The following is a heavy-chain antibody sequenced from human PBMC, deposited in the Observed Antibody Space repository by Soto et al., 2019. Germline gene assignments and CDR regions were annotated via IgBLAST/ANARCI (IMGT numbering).Heavy chain of an antibody. Sequence: GASVKVCCKSSGDTFTSYAMHWARQAPGQRLEWMGWINAGNGNTKYSQKFQGRVTITRDTSASTAYMELSSLRSEDTAVYYCAKDRGLTGYYYDYWGQGTLVTVSS. CDR2: INAGNGNT. V-gene: IGHV1-3*01. CDR3: AKDRGLTGYYYDY. CDR1: GDTFTSYA. D-gene: IGHD3-9*01. J-gene: IGHJ4*02.